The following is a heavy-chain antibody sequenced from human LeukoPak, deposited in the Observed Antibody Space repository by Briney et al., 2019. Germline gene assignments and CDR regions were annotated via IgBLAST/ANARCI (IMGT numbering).Heavy chain of an antibody. Sequence: SGGSLRLSCAASGFTFSNYNMNWVRQAPGKGLEWVSYISGSSSTIYYAHSVKGRFTISRDNAKNSLYLQMNSLRAEDTAVFYCARDRGGAYDFWSGYYTGYFDYWGQGTLVTVSS. CDR2: ISGSSSTI. CDR1: GFTFSNYN. V-gene: IGHV3-48*01. J-gene: IGHJ4*02. D-gene: IGHD3-3*01. CDR3: ARDRGGAYDFWSGYYTGYFDY.